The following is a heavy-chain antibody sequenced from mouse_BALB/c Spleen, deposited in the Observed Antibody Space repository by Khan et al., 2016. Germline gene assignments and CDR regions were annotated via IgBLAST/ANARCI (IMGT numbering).Heavy chain of an antibody. J-gene: IGHJ2*01. CDR3: ARGYFGRNYFDY. V-gene: IGHV1-87*01. CDR1: GYTFTSYW. Sequence: QVQLKQSGAELARPGASVKLSCKASGYTFTSYWMQWVKQRPGQGLEWVGAIYPGDGDTRYTQKFKGKATLTADKSSSTAYMQLSSLASEDSAVYYCARGYFGRNYFDYWGQGTTLTVSS. CDR2: IYPGDGDT. D-gene: IGHD1-1*01.